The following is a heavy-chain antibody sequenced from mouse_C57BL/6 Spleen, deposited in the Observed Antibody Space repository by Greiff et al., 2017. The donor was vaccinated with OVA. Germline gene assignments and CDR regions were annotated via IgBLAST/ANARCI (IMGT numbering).Heavy chain of an antibody. V-gene: IGHV1-54*01. D-gene: IGHD6-2*01. CDR1: GYSFTNYL. Sequence: QVQLQQSGAELVRPGTSVKVSCKASGYSFTNYLIERVKQRPGQGLEWIGVINPGSGGTNYNEKFKGKATLTADKSSSTAYMQLSSLTSEDSAVYFCARGLSGPPEGNYFDYWGQGTTLTVSS. CDR3: ARGLSGPPEGNYFDY. J-gene: IGHJ2*01. CDR2: INPGSGGT.